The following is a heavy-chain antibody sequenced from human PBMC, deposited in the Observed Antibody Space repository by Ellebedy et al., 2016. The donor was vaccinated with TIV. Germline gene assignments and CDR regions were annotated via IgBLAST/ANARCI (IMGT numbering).Heavy chain of an antibody. CDR1: GGSINYSTYY. D-gene: IGHD6-19*01. CDR2: IYYRGYT. CDR3: GRLGYNRGREDDAFDI. Sequence: SETLSLXXTVSGGSINYSTYYWGWIRQPPGKGLEWIGSIYYRGYTFYSPSLKSRVTISVDTSKNQFSLKLNSLTAADTAVYYCGRLGYNRGREDDAFDIWGQGTMVTVSS. V-gene: IGHV4-39*01. J-gene: IGHJ3*02.